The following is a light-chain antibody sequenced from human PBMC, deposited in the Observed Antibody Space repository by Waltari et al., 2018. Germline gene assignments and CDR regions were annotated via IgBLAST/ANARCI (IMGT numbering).Light chain of an antibody. J-gene: IGKJ2*01. V-gene: IGKV1-39*01. CDR1: QSISSY. CDR3: QQSYSSPYT. CDR2: KAA. Sequence: IQMTQSPSSLSASVGDRVVITCRASQSISSYLNWYQQETGKAPKLLIYKAANLQSGVPSRFSGSGSGTDFTLTIISLQPEDFATYYCQQSYSSPYTFGQGTKVEIK.